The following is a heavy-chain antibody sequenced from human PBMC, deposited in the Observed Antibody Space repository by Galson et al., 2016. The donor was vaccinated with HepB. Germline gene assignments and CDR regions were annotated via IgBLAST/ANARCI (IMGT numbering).Heavy chain of an antibody. V-gene: IGHV3-11*06. Sequence: SLRLSCAASGFTFSDYYMNWIRQAPGKGLEWVSSISSSSYYIYYADSVKGRFTISRNNANNSLYLQMNSLRAEDTAVYYCARAEESLEAPHAFDIWGQGTMVSISS. CDR3: ARAEESLEAPHAFDI. CDR1: GFTFSDYY. J-gene: IGHJ3*02. CDR2: ISSSSYYI. D-gene: IGHD6-6*01.